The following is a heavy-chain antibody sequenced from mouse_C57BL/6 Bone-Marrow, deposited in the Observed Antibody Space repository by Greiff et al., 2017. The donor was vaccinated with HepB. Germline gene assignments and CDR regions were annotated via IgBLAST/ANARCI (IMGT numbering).Heavy chain of an antibody. CDR3: ARHDGYYLYWYFDV. V-gene: IGHV1-58*01. CDR1: GYTFTSYG. J-gene: IGHJ1*03. D-gene: IGHD2-3*01. Sequence: DVQLQESGAELVRPGSSVKMSCKTSGYTFTSYGINWVKQRPGQGLEWIGYIYIGNGYTEYNEKFKGKATLTSDTSSSTAYMQLSSLTSEVSAIYFCARHDGYYLYWYFDVWGTGTTVTVSS. CDR2: IYIGNGYT.